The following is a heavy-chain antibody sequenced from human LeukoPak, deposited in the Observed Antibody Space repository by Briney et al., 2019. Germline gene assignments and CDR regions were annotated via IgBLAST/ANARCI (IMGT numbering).Heavy chain of an antibody. CDR2: IRSKSDNYAT. CDR1: GFTFSDSH. V-gene: IGHV3-73*01. Sequence: GGSLRLSCAASGFTFSDSHMHWVRQAPGKGLEWVGHIRSKSDNYATAYAVSVQGRFTISRDDSKNMAYLQMNSLKTEDTAVYYCSRQTSSCHDFCGQGTLVPVSS. J-gene: IGHJ4*02. D-gene: IGHD2-15*01. CDR3: SRQTSSCHDF.